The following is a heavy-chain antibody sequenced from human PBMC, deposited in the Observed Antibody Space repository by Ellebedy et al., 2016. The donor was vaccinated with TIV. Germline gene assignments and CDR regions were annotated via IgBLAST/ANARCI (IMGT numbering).Heavy chain of an antibody. CDR2: IYHSGST. J-gene: IGHJ4*02. V-gene: IGHV4-4*02. CDR3: ARVWVVVVRTFDY. D-gene: IGHD3-22*01. CDR1: GGSISSSNW. Sequence: MPSETLSLTCAVSGGSISSSNWWSWVRQPPGKGLEWIGEIYHSGSTNYNPSLKSRVTISVDKSKNQFSLKLSSVTAADTAVYYCARVWVVVVRTFDYWGQGTLVTVSS.